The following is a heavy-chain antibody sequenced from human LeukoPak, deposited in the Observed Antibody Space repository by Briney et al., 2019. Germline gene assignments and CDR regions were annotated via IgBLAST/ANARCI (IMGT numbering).Heavy chain of an antibody. Sequence: PGGSMRLSCAASGFTFSSYSMNWVRQAPGKGLEWVSSISSSSYIYYADSVKGRFTISRDNAKNSLYLQMNSLRAEDTAVYYCATQRSGYDSGNDAFDIWGQGTMVTVSS. CDR2: ISSSSYI. CDR1: GFTFSSYS. V-gene: IGHV3-21*04. D-gene: IGHD3-10*01. J-gene: IGHJ3*02. CDR3: ATQRSGYDSGNDAFDI.